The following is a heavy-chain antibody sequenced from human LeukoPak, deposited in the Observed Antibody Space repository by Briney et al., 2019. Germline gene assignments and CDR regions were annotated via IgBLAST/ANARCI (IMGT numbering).Heavy chain of an antibody. CDR2: IHHSGIT. J-gene: IGHJ5*02. CDR1: GGSISSGGYY. Sequence: PSETLSLTCTVSGGSISSGGYYWSWLRQHPGKGLEWIAYIHHSGITHYNPSLKSRVTISVDTSKNLFSLRLSSVTAADTAVYYCARQYASGSLNWFDPWGQGTLVTVSS. CDR3: ARQYASGSLNWFDP. V-gene: IGHV4-31*03. D-gene: IGHD3-10*01.